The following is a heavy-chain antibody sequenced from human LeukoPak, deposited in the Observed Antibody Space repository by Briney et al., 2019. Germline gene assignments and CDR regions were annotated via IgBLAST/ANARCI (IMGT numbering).Heavy chain of an antibody. CDR3: AKDRGAIGYYYYMDV. V-gene: IGHV3-9*01. CDR1: GFTFDDYA. D-gene: IGHD3-10*01. Sequence: GGSLRLSCAASGFTFDDYAMHWVRQAPGKGLEWVSGISWNSGSIGYADSVKGRFTISRDNAKNSLYLQMNSLRAEDTALYYCAKDRGAIGYYYYMDVWGKGTTVTISS. CDR2: ISWNSGSI. J-gene: IGHJ6*03.